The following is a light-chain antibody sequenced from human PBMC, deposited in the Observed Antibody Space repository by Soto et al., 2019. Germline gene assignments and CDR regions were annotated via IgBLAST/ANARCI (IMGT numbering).Light chain of an antibody. Sequence: IQMTQSPSTLFASVGDRVTLTCRASQNIDAWLAWYQQTPGKAPKVLIYKASSLESGVPSRFSGSGSGTEFTLTISSLQPDDSATYYCQRYNTYPLTFGGGTKVDIK. J-gene: IGKJ4*01. CDR1: QNIDAW. CDR3: QRYNTYPLT. CDR2: KAS. V-gene: IGKV1-5*03.